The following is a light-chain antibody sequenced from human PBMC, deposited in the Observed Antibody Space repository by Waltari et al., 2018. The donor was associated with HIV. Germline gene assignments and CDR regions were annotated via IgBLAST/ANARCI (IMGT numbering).Light chain of an antibody. CDR3: GTWDSSLSAVV. V-gene: IGLV1-51*01. J-gene: IGLJ2*01. CDR1: SPHIGNNN. Sequence: QSVLTQPPSVSAAPGTKVTISCSGSSPHIGNNNVSWYQQIPGTAPRLVIYDINDRPSGVPDRFSGARSGTSATLGITGPQTGDEADYYGGTWDSSLSAVVFGGGTKLTVL. CDR2: DIN.